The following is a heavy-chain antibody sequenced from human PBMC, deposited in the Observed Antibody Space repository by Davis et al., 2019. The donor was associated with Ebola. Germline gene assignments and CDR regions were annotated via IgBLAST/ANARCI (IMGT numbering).Heavy chain of an antibody. Sequence: GESLKISCAASGFTFSDYYMSWIRQAPEKGLEWVSSISSSGITIYYADPVKGRFTISRDNVKNSLYLQMNSLRAEDTAVYYCARVWFKDGYDYWGQGTLVTVSS. CDR2: ISSSGITI. CDR1: GFTFSDYY. CDR3: ARVWFKDGYDY. V-gene: IGHV3-11*01. J-gene: IGHJ4*02. D-gene: IGHD3-10*01.